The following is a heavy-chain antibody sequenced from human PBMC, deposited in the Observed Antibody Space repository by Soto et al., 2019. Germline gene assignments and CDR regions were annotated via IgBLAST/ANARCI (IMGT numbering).Heavy chain of an antibody. CDR3: ATGVVWLRRSYYGMDV. V-gene: IGHV1-24*01. Sequence: ASVKVSCKVSGYTLTELSMHWVRQAPGKGLEWMGGFDPEDGETIYAQKFQGRVTMTEDTSTDTAYMELSSLRSEDTAVYYCATGVVWLRRSYYGMDVWGQGTTVTVSS. CDR1: GYTLTELS. J-gene: IGHJ6*02. D-gene: IGHD5-12*01. CDR2: FDPEDGET.